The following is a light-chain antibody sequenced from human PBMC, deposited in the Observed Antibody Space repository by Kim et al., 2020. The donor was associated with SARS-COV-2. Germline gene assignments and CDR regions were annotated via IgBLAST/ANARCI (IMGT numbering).Light chain of an antibody. J-gene: IGLJ2*01. Sequence: QSITISCTGTSTDVGSYDLVSWYQNHPGKAPKLMIFEVSKRPSGVSNRFSGSKSGNTASLTISGLQAEDEADYYCCSYAGSSTPVVFGGGTKLTVL. V-gene: IGLV2-23*02. CDR3: CSYAGSSTPVV. CDR2: EVS. CDR1: STDVGSYDL.